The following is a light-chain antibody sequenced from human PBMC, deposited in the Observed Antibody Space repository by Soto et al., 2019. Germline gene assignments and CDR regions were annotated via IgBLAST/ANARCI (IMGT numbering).Light chain of an antibody. V-gene: IGLV2-8*01. J-gene: IGLJ1*01. CDR1: SSDVGGYNY. CDR2: EVS. CDR3: SSYAGSNNLGV. Sequence: QSVLTQPPSASGSPGQSVTISCTGTSSDVGGYNYVSWYQQHPGKAPKVMIYEVSKRPSGVPDRFSGSKSGNTASLTVSGLQAEDEADYYCSSYAGSNNLGVFGTGTKVTFL.